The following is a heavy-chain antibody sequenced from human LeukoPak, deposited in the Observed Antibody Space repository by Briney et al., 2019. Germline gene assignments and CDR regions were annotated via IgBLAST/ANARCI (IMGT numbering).Heavy chain of an antibody. D-gene: IGHD2-15*01. V-gene: IGHV3-30-3*01. Sequence: GSLRLSCAASGFTFSSYAMHWVRQAPGKGLEWVAVISYDGSNKYYADSVKGRFTISRDNSKNTLYLQMNSLRAEDTAVYYCARELLRADWFDPWGQGTLVTVSS. CDR3: ARELLRADWFDP. CDR2: ISYDGSNK. CDR1: GFTFSSYA. J-gene: IGHJ5*02.